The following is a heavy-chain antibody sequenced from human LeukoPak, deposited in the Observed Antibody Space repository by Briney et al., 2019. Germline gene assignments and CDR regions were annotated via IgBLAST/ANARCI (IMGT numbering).Heavy chain of an antibody. CDR2: IYYSGST. Sequence: SETLSLTCTVSGGPISSSSYYWGWIRQPPGKGLEWIGSIYYSGSTYYNPSLKSRVTISVDTSKNQFSLKLSSVTAADTAVYYCARDWGDYWGQGTLVTVSS. V-gene: IGHV4-39*02. D-gene: IGHD3-16*01. J-gene: IGHJ4*02. CDR3: ARDWGDY. CDR1: GGPISSSSYY.